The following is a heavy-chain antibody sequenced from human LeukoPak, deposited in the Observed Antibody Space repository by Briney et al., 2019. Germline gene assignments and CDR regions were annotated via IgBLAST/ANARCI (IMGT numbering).Heavy chain of an antibody. J-gene: IGHJ4*02. D-gene: IGHD4-23*01. CDR3: VRAIGSNTL. Sequence: GGSLRLSCAASGFTFSSYGMHWVRQAPGKGLEWVSYISSSGSTIYYADSVEGRFTISRDNAKNSLYLQMNSLRAEDTAVYYCVRAIGSNTLWGQGTLVTVSS. V-gene: IGHV3-48*04. CDR1: GFTFSSYG. CDR2: ISSSGSTI.